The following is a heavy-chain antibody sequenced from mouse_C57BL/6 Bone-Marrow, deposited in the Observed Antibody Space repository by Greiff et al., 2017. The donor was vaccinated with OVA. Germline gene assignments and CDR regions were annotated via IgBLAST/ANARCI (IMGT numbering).Heavy chain of an antibody. CDR3: ARGYYSNSSWCAY. Sequence: QVTLKVSGPGILQPSQTLSLTCSFSGFSLNTFGMGVGWIRQPSGRGLEWLGHIWWDDDKYYNPVLKSRLIISKDTSKNQVFLKIANVDSADTAIDDCARGYYSNSSWCAYWGQGTLVTVSA. D-gene: IGHD2-5*01. V-gene: IGHV8-8*01. CDR2: IWWDDDK. CDR1: GFSLNTFGMG. J-gene: IGHJ3*01.